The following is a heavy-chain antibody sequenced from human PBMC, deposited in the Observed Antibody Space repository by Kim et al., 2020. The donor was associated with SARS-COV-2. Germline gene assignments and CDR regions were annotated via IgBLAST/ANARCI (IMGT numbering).Heavy chain of an antibody. J-gene: IGHJ6*02. CDR3: ARVETAMVWGDDYYGMDV. Sequence: GGSLRLSCAASGFTVSSNYMSWVRQAPGKGLERVSVIYSGGRTYYADSVKGRFTISRDNSKNTLYLHMNSLRAEDTAVYYCARVETAMVWGDDYYGMDVGGQGTTVTVSS. CDR1: GFTVSSNY. CDR2: IYSGGRT. V-gene: IGHV3-53*01. D-gene: IGHD5-18*01.